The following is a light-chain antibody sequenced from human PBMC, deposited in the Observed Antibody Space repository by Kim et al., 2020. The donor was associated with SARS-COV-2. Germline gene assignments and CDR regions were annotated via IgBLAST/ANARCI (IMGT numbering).Light chain of an antibody. J-gene: IGKJ2*01. Sequence: DIQMTQSPSSLSASVGDRVSITCRASQSVNQFLNWYQQEAGKAPKLLIYAAATLQGGVPSRFSGSGSDTEFTLTISSLQAEDFATYYCQQSYSTPYTFGQGTKLEI. V-gene: IGKV1-39*01. CDR3: QQSYSTPYT. CDR1: QSVNQF. CDR2: AAA.